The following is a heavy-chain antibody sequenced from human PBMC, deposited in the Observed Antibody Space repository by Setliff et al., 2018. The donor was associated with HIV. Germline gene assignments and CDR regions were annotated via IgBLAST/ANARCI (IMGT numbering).Heavy chain of an antibody. CDR2: MNPNSGNT. D-gene: IGHD3-16*02. CDR3: ARRYYDYVWVSYRWFAP. Sequence: VASVKVSCKASGYTFTSYDINWVRQTTGQGLEWMGWMNPNSGNTGYAQKFQGRVTMTRNTSISTAYMELNSLISEDTAIYYCARRYYDYVWVSYRWFAPWGQGTLVTVSS. CDR1: GYTFTSYD. V-gene: IGHV1-8*02. J-gene: IGHJ5*02.